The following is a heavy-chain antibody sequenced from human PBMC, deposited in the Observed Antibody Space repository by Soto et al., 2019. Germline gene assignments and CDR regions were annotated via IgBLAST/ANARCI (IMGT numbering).Heavy chain of an antibody. V-gene: IGHV3-13*01. CDR3: ARGRSNDFVSSPPPMFDP. J-gene: IGHJ5*02. CDR2: IGTLFDR. CDR1: GFTVSSNY. Sequence: GGSLRLSCAASGFTVSSNYMSWVRQAPGKGLEWVAGIGTLFDRFYPDSVKGRFTISRENAKTSVFLQMNKLRTGDTGIYYCARGRSNDFVSSPPPMFDPRGQGTLVTVSS. D-gene: IGHD1-1*01.